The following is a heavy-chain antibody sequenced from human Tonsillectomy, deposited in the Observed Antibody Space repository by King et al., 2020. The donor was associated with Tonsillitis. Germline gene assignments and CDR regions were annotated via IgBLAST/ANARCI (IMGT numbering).Heavy chain of an antibody. CDR2: INPSGGST. V-gene: IGHV1-46*01. CDR3: ASSSGSYYKWGWYFDL. CDR1: GYTFTGYY. J-gene: IGHJ2*01. D-gene: IGHD3-10*01. Sequence: QLVQSGAEVKKPGASVKVSCKASGYTFTGYYMHWVRQAPGQGLEWMGIINPSGGSTNYAQKFQGRVTMTRDTSTSTVYMELSSLRSEDTAVYYCASSSGSYYKWGWYFDLWGRGTLVTVSS.